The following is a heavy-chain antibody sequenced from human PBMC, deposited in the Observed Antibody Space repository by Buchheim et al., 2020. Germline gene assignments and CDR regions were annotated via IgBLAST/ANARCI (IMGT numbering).Heavy chain of an antibody. J-gene: IGHJ6*02. CDR1: GFTFSSYA. CDR2: ISYDGSNK. Sequence: QVQLVESGGGVVQPGRSLRLSCAASGFTFSSYAMHWVRQAPGKGLEWVAVISYDGSNKYYADSVKGRFTISRDNSKNTLYLQMNSLRAEDTAVYYCARELARWGLYGMDVWGQGTT. V-gene: IGHV3-30-3*01. CDR3: ARELARWGLYGMDV. D-gene: IGHD3-3*02.